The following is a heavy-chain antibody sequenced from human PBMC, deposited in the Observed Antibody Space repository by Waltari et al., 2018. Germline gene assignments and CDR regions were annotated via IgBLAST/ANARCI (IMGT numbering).Heavy chain of an antibody. CDR3: ARGNRYCSSTSCYDRYYYGMDV. D-gene: IGHD2-2*01. Sequence: QVQLVQSGAEVKKPGASVKVSCKASGYTFTRYDINWVRQATGHGREWMGWMNPNSGNTGYAQKFQGRVTMTRNTSISTAYMELSSLRSEDTAVYYCARGNRYCSSTSCYDRYYYGMDVWGQGTTVTVSS. J-gene: IGHJ6*02. V-gene: IGHV1-8*02. CDR1: GYTFTRYD. CDR2: MNPNSGNT.